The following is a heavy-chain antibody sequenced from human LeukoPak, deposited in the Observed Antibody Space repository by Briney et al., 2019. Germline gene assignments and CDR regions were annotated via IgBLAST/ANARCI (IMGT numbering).Heavy chain of an antibody. CDR3: ASSWTERLEAY. J-gene: IGHJ4*02. CDR1: GYTFTSYY. CDR2: INPSGGST. Sequence: ASVKVSCKASGYTFTSYYIDWVRQAPGQGLEWMGVINPSGGSTRYAQKFQGRVTMTGDPSTRTVYMELSRLRSDDTAVYYCASSWTERLEAYWGQGTLVTVSS. V-gene: IGHV1-46*01. D-gene: IGHD3/OR15-3a*01.